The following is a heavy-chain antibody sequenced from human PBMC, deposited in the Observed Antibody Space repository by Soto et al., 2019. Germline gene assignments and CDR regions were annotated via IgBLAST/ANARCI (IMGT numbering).Heavy chain of an antibody. J-gene: IGHJ5*02. CDR2: ILKDGKSK. Sequence: QVQLVESGGGVVQPGGSLRLSCAASGFILSDFAMHWVRQAPGRGLEWVAVILKDGKSKYYADSVRGRFTISSDTSKDTIFLQLTSLRLYDSAVYYCAKTGCNGGSCFSWFDPWGQGTPVIVSS. CDR1: GFILSDFA. CDR3: AKTGCNGGSCFSWFDP. V-gene: IGHV3-30*04. D-gene: IGHD2-15*01.